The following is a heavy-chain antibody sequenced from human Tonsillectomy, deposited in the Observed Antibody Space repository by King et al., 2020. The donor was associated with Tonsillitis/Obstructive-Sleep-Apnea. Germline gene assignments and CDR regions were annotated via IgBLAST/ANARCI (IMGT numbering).Heavy chain of an antibody. V-gene: IGHV3-30*04. CDR3: ASGGDSSDYYRSYHDY. D-gene: IGHD3-22*01. CDR1: GFTFSSYA. CDR2: ISYDGSNK. Sequence: QVQLVESGGGVVQPGRSLRLSCAAFGFTFSSYAMHWVRQAPGKGREWVALISYDGSNKHYADSVKGRFTISRDSSKNTLYLQMNSLRAEDTAVYYCASGGDSSDYYRSYHDYWGQGTLVTVSS. J-gene: IGHJ4*02.